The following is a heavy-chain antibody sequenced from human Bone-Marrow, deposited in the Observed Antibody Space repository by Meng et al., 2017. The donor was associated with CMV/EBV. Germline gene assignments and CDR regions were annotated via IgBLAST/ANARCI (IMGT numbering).Heavy chain of an antibody. Sequence: GESLKISCAASGFTFSSYSMNWVRQVPGKGLEWVSFIRHDVRGNYYSDSVKGRFTISRDNSKNTVYMQMNNLRLEDTAVYYCAKDTPLFGSSTPYFDSWGQGTLVTVSS. CDR1: GFTFSSYS. V-gene: IGHV3-30*02. D-gene: IGHD3-10*02. CDR2: IRHDVRGN. CDR3: AKDTPLFGSSTPYFDS. J-gene: IGHJ4*02.